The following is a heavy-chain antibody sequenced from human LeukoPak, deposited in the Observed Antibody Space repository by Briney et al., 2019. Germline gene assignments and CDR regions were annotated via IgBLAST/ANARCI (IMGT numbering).Heavy chain of an antibody. V-gene: IGHV4-34*01. CDR1: GGSISSYY. D-gene: IGHD5-12*01. J-gene: IGHJ4*02. CDR2: INHSGST. Sequence: SSETLSLTCTVSGGSISSYYWSWIRQPPGKGLEWIGEINHSGSTNYNPSLKSRVTISVDTSKNQFSLKLSSVTAADTAVYYCARGPSGYHNTGGQGTLVTVSS. CDR3: ARGPSGYHNT.